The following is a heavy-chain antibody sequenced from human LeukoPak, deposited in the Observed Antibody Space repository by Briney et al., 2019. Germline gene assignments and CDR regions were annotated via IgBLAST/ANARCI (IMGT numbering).Heavy chain of an antibody. CDR2: ISGSGGST. J-gene: IGHJ4*02. CDR1: GFTFSSYA. CDR3: ANDLWLVDTAMVNYYDY. V-gene: IGHV3-23*01. Sequence: GGSLRLSCAASGFTFSSYAMSWVRQAPGKGLEWVSAISGSGGSTSYADSVKGRFTISRDNSKNTLYLQTHSLRAEDTAAYYRANDLWLVDTAMVNYYDYWGQGTLVTVSS. D-gene: IGHD5-18*01.